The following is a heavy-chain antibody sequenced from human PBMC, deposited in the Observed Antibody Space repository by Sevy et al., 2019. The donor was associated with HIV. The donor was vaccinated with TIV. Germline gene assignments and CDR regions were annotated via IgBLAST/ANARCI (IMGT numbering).Heavy chain of an antibody. Sequence: GGSLRLPCVASGFTFSNYGTHWVRQAPGKGLEWVAITSYNEGGENYADSVKGRFTISRDNSKNTVYLQMYRLTTEDTGVYYCAKDTGSSGYDHYGLDVWGQGTTVTVSS. D-gene: IGHD6-19*01. CDR1: GFTFSNYG. J-gene: IGHJ6*02. CDR3: AKDTGSSGYDHYGLDV. V-gene: IGHV3-30*18. CDR2: TSYNEGGE.